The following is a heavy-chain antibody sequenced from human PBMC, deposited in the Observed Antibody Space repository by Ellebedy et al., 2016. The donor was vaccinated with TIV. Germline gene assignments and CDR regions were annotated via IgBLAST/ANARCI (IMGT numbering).Heavy chain of an antibody. J-gene: IGHJ2*01. D-gene: IGHD6-19*01. CDR2: ITHGGVT. Sequence: MPSETLSLTCAVSGGSLSGWFWTWIRQSPGKGLEWIGRITHGGVTDYKPSLKSRVTISRDTSNNQFSLRLTSVTPADTAVYFCARGEWIYTSGWHYRYFALWGRGTLVTVSS. CDR3: ARGEWIYTSGWHYRYFAL. V-gene: IGHV4-34*01. CDR1: GGSLSGWF.